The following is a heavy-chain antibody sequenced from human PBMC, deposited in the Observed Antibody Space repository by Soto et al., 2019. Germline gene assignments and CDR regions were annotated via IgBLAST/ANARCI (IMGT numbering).Heavy chain of an antibody. CDR2: IIPIFGTA. D-gene: IGHD1-26*01. J-gene: IGHJ5*02. CDR1: GGTFSSYA. V-gene: IGHV1-69*01. Sequence: QVQLVQSGAEVKKPGSSVKVSCKASGGTFSSYAISWVRQAPGQGLECMGGIIPIFGTANYAQKFQGRVTISADDSTSTASMELSSLRSEDTDVYYCARDPSAYSGSHNWCDPWGQGTLVTVSS. CDR3: ARDPSAYSGSHNWCDP.